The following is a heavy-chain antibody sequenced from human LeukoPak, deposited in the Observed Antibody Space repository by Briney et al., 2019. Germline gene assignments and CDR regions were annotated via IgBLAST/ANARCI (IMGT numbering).Heavy chain of an antibody. J-gene: IGHJ4*02. V-gene: IGHV3-74*01. CDR3: ARAMISGSDF. CDR2: INPDGSST. Sequence: GGSLRLSCAASGFTFSTSWMHWGRQVPGKGLVWVSRINPDGSSTTYADSVRGRFTISRDNAMNTVHLQMNSLRADDTAVYYCARAMISGSDFWGQGTLVTVSS. D-gene: IGHD3-22*01. CDR1: GFTFSTSW.